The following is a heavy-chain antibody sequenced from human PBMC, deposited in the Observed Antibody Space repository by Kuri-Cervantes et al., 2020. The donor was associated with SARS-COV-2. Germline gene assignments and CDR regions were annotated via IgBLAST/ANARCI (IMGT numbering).Heavy chain of an antibody. CDR1: GFTFSNSD. CDR3: ASVEGVTPDY. CDR2: VSWNGSRT. D-gene: IGHD5-18*01. J-gene: IGHJ4*02. V-gene: IGHV3-19*01. Sequence: LSLICAASGFTFSNSDMNWVRQAPGKGLEWVSGVSWNGSRTHYADSVKRRFIISRDNSRNFLYQQMNSLRPEDTAVYYCASVEGVTPDYWGQGTLVTVSS.